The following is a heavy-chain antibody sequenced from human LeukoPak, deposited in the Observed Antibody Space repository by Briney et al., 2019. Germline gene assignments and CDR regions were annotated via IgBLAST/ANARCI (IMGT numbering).Heavy chain of an antibody. CDR1: GGSMSSYY. V-gene: IGHV4-59*01. Sequence: SSETLSLTCTVSGGSMSSYYWSWIRQPPGKGLEWIGYICYSGSTNYNPSLKSRVTISVDTSKNQFSLKLSSVTAADTAVHYCARVMGGYYDSSGYSQYFDYWGQGTLVTVSS. CDR2: ICYSGST. J-gene: IGHJ4*02. CDR3: ARVMGGYYDSSGYSQYFDY. D-gene: IGHD3-22*01.